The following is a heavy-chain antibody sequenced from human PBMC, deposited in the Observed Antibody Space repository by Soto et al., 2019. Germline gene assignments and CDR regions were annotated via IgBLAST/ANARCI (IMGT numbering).Heavy chain of an antibody. CDR3: VKDGGYCSSATCYSPRNHYFDA. Sequence: GGSLRLSCAASGFDFSVYWMSWVRQAPGKGPEWVANIKFDGSEKQYVDSVKGRFTISRDNARNSVFLQMNSLRAGDTAVYYCVKDGGYCSSATCYSPRNHYFDAWGQGTLFTVSS. D-gene: IGHD2-2*01. J-gene: IGHJ5*02. CDR2: IKFDGSEK. V-gene: IGHV3-7*03. CDR1: GFDFSVYW.